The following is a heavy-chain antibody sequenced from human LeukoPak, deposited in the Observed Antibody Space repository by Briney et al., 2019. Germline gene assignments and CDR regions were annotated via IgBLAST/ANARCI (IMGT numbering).Heavy chain of an antibody. J-gene: IGHJ6*03. CDR2: INHSGST. CDR3: ARREPHGDYGGKIRYYYYMDV. V-gene: IGHV4-34*01. D-gene: IGHD4-23*01. CDR1: GGSFSGYY. Sequence: SETLSLTCAVYGGSFSGYYWSWIRQPPGKGLEWIGEINHSGSTNYNPSLKSRVTISVDTSKNQFSLKLSSLTAADTAMYYCARREPHGDYGGKIRYYYYMDVWGKGTTITISS.